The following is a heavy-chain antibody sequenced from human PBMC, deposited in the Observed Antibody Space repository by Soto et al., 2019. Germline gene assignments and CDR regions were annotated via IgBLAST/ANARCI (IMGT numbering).Heavy chain of an antibody. Sequence: QLQLQESGPGLVKPSETLSLTCTVSGGSVSSSSYLWGWIRQPPGKRLESIGSISSSGSTYYNPSLRSRVIISVDTSKNQFSLKLSSVTAADTAVFYCARQTKDSTGYYNWFDPWGQGTLVTVSS. D-gene: IGHD3-22*01. CDR3: ARQTKDSTGYYNWFDP. CDR2: ISSSGST. V-gene: IGHV4-39*01. CDR1: GGSVSSSSYL. J-gene: IGHJ5*02.